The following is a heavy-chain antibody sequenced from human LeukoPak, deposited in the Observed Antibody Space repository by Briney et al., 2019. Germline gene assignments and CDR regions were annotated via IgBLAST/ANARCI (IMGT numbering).Heavy chain of an antibody. V-gene: IGHV4-4*02. CDR1: GGSITQTNY. J-gene: IGHJ4*02. CDR2: VNLQGGT. Sequence: SETLSLTCDVSGGSITQTNYWTWVRQPPGKGLEWIGEVNLQGGTNYNPSLLRRVAISVDTSANHVSLQMTSVTAADTAVYFCASRSSSSIADFDYWGQGTLVTVSS. D-gene: IGHD6-6*01. CDR3: ASRSSSSIADFDY.